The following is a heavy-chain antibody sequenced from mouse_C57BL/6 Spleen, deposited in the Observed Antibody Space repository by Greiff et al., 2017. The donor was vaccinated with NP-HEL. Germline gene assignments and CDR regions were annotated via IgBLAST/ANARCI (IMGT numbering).Heavy chain of an antibody. D-gene: IGHD2-3*01. CDR2: ISSGSSTI. CDR3: ARQDGYYEGGFAY. V-gene: IGHV5-17*01. J-gene: IGHJ3*01. Sequence: EVHLVESGGGLVKPGGSLKLSCAASGFTFSDYGMHWVRQAPEKGLEWVAYISSGSSTIYYADTVKGRFTISRDNAKNTLFLQMTSLRSEDTAMYYCARQDGYYEGGFAYWGQGTLVTVSA. CDR1: GFTFSDYG.